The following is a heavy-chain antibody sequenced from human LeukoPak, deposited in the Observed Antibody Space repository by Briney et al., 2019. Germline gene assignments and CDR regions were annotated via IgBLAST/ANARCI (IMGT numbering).Heavy chain of an antibody. J-gene: IGHJ4*02. CDR3: ARDDEYYFDY. V-gene: IGHV3-48*03. CDR1: GFTFSSYE. CDR2: ISSSGSTI. Sequence: GGSLRLSCAASGFTFSSYEMNWVRQARGKGLEWVSYISSSGSTIYYADSVKGRFTISRDNAKNSLYLQMNSLRAEDTAVYYCARDDEYYFDYWGQGTLVTVSS.